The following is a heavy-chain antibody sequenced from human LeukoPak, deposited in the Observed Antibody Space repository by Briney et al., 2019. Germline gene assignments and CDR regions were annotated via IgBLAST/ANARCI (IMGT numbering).Heavy chain of an antibody. J-gene: IGHJ4*02. CDR1: GFTFSSYA. CDR3: AKGWSSGWYLESFDY. CDR2: ISGSGGST. V-gene: IGHV3-23*01. D-gene: IGHD6-19*01. Sequence: PGGSLRLSCAASGFTFSSYAMSWVRQAPGKGLEWVSAISGSGGSTYYADSVKGRFTISRDNSKNTLYLQMNSLRAEDTAVYYCAKGWSSGWYLESFDYWGQGTLVTVSS.